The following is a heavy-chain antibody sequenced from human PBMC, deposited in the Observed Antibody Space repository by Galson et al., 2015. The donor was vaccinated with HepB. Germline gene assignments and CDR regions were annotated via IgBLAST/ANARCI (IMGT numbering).Heavy chain of an antibody. V-gene: IGHV4-59*01. D-gene: IGHD2/OR15-2a*01. J-gene: IGHJ2*01. CDR3: ARAPSAIIVKYFDL. Sequence: LSLTCTVSGGSINSYYWSWIRQSPGKGLEWIGYIYHSGSTNYDPSLKSRVTMSVDTSKNQFSLKLSSVTAADTAVYYCARAPSAIIVKYFDLWGRGTLVTVSS. CDR2: IYHSGST. CDR1: GGSINSYY.